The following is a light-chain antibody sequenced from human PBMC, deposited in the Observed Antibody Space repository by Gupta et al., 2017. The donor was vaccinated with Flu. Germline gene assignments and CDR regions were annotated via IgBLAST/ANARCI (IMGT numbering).Light chain of an antibody. CDR2: EVT. J-gene: IGLJ1*01. CDR3: SSYTSSSTLV. Sequence: SALTQPASGSGSREQTITISCTGTSTDVGDYNYVSWYQQHPGKAPTLVIYEVTKRPTGVTNRFSGSKSDNTASLTISGLQAEDASDYYCSSYTSSSTLVLGTGTRVTVL. V-gene: IGLV2-14*01. CDR1: STDVGDYNY.